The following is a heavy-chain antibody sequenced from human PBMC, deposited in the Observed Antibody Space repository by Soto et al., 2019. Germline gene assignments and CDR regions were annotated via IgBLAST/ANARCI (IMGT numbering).Heavy chain of an antibody. CDR3: GRGRSGQIVVFY. CDR1: GYTFTGHY. D-gene: IGHD1-26*01. J-gene: IGHJ4*02. CDR2: IGPESGAT. V-gene: IGHV1-2*02. Sequence: EASVKVSCKASGYTFTGHYIHWVRQAPEQGPEWMGEIGPESGATRYAEKFQGRVTMTLDTSITTVYMELKNLSPDDTAVYYCGRGRSGQIVVFYWGQGTPVTVSS.